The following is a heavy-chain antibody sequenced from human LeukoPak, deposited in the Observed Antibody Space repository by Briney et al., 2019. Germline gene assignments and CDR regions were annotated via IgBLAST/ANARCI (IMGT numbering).Heavy chain of an antibody. D-gene: IGHD2-21*02. Sequence: GGSLRLSCAASGFTFSSHWMYWVRQAPGKGLVWVSRINSDRSSTNYADSVKGRFTISRDNAKNTLYLQMNSLRAEDTAVFYCVRDLRQCIGGACYAWGQGTLVTVSS. V-gene: IGHV3-74*01. CDR3: VRDLRQCIGGACYA. CDR1: GFTFSSHW. CDR2: INSDRSST. J-gene: IGHJ5*02.